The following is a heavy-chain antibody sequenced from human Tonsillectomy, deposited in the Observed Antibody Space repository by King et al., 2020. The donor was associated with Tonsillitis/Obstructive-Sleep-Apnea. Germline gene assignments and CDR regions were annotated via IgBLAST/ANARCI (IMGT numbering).Heavy chain of an antibody. V-gene: IGHV3-30*04. D-gene: IGHD5-18*01. J-gene: IGHJ2*01. CDR1: GFTFSSYA. Sequence: VQLVESGGGVVQPGRSLRLSCAASGFTFSSYAMHWVRQAPGKGLEWVAVISYDGSNKHYADSVKGRFTISRDNSKNTLYLQMNSLRAEDTAVYNCARGGRQPLQLWSLYWYFDLWGRGTLVTVSS. CDR2: ISYDGSNK. CDR3: ARGGRQPLQLWSLYWYFDL.